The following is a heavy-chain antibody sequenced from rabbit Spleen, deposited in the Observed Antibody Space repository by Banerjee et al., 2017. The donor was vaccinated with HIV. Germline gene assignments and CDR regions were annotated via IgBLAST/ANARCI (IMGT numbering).Heavy chain of an antibody. CDR3: ARDLVAVIGWNFNL. V-gene: IGHV1S47*01. CDR2: IDPIFGGT. CDR1: GFEFSRFG. Sequence: QEQLVESGGGLVQPGGSLTLSCKASGFEFSRFGVSWVRQAPGKGLEWIGYIDPIFGGTYYATWVNGRFTISSHNAQNTLYLQLNSLTAADTATYFCARDLVAVIGWNFNLWGPGTLVTVS. J-gene: IGHJ4*01. D-gene: IGHD5-1*01.